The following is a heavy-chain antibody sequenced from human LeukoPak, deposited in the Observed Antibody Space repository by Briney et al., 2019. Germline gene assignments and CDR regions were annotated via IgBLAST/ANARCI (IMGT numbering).Heavy chain of an antibody. J-gene: IGHJ3*02. CDR3: AKYQTGTWTSYDSSDI. V-gene: IGHV3-21*01. Sequence: MSGGSLRLSCTASGFIFSSPGMNWVRQAPGKGLEWVSSINGESTFKVYADSVKGRFTISRDNAKNSLYLQMDSLRAEDTAVYYCAKYQTGTWTSYDSSDIWGQGTLVTVSS. D-gene: IGHD1-7*01. CDR1: GFIFSSPG. CDR2: INGESTFK.